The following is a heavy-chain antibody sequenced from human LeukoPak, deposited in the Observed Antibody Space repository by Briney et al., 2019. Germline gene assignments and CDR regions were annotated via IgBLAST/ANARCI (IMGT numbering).Heavy chain of an antibody. CDR2: ISSSSSYI. V-gene: IGHV3-21*01. Sequence: GGSLRLSCAASGFTFSSYSMNWVRQAPGKGLEWVSSISSSSSYIYYADSVKGRFTISRDNAKNSLYLQMNSLRAEDTAVYYCARNGRDGYKLDYWGQGTLVTVSS. J-gene: IGHJ4*02. CDR1: GFTFSSYS. CDR3: ARNGRDGYKLDY. D-gene: IGHD5-24*01.